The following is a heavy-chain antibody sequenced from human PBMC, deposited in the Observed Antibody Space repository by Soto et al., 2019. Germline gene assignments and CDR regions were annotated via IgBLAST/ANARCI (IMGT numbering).Heavy chain of an antibody. CDR1: GYTLTIYA. CDR2: INAGNGNT. Sequence: ASVKVSCKASGYTLTIYAMQWVRQATGQRLEWMGWINAGNGNTKYSQKFQGRVTITRDTSASTAYMELSSLRSEDTAVYYCARGEFLSYDDYWGQGTLVTVSS. CDR3: ARGEFLSYDDY. D-gene: IGHD3-16*01. J-gene: IGHJ4*02. V-gene: IGHV1-3*01.